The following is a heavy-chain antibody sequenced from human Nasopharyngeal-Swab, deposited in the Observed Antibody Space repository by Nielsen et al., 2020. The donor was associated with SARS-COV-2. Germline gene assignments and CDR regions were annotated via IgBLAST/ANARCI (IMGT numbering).Heavy chain of an antibody. CDR2: INSDGSST. CDR1: GFTFSSYW. Sequence: GESLKISCAASGFTFSSYWMHWVRQAPGKGLVWVSRINSDGSSTSYADSVKGRFTLSRDNAKNTLYLQMNSLRAEDTAVYYCASGMVLEWLPTYWYFDLWGRGTLVTVSS. CDR3: ASGMVLEWLPTYWYFDL. J-gene: IGHJ2*01. D-gene: IGHD3-3*01. V-gene: IGHV3-74*01.